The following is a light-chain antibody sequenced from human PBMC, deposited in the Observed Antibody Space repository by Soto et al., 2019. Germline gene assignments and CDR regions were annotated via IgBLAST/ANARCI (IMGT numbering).Light chain of an antibody. Sequence: EIVLTQSPATLSLSPGERATLSCRASQSVSSYLAWYQHKPGQAPRLLIYDASNRATGIPARFSGSGSGTDFTLTISSLEPEDLAVYSCQQRSNWITFGQGTRLEIE. CDR1: QSVSSY. J-gene: IGKJ5*01. CDR2: DAS. V-gene: IGKV3-11*01. CDR3: QQRSNWIT.